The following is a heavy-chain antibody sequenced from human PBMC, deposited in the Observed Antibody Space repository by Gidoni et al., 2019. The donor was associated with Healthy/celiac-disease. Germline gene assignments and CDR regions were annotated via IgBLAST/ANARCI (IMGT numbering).Heavy chain of an antibody. D-gene: IGHD3-3*01. V-gene: IGHV4-39*01. CDR1: GGSISSSRYY. J-gene: IGHJ3*02. CDR3: ASTYYDFWSGSGAFDI. Sequence: QLHLHESGPGLVKPSETLSLTCTVSGGSISSSRYYWGWIRQPPGKGLEWIGSIYYSGSTYYNPSLKSRVTISVDTSKNQFSLKLSSVTAADTAVYYCASTYYDFWSGSGAFDIWGQGTMVTVSS. CDR2: IYYSGST.